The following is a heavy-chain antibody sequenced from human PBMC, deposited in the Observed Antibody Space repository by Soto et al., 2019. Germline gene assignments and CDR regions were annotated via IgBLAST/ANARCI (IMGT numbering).Heavy chain of an antibody. J-gene: IGHJ4*02. CDR3: AKVSPLGIVVVPAALDY. D-gene: IGHD2-2*03. Sequence: GGSLRLSCAASGFTFSSYAMNWVRQPPGKGLEWVSTISGGGGSPYYADSVKGRFTISRDNSKNTLYLQMNSLRAEDTAIYYCAKVSPLGIVVVPAALDYWGQGTLVTVSS. V-gene: IGHV3-23*01. CDR1: GFTFSSYA. CDR2: ISGGGGSP.